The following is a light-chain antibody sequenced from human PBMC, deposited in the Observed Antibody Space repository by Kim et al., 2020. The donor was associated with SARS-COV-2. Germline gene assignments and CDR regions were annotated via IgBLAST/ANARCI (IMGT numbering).Light chain of an antibody. J-gene: IGKJ2*01. CDR1: QSVLYSSNNKNY. V-gene: IGKV4-1*01. CDR3: HQYYSSPYT. Sequence: DIVMTQSPYSLAVSLGERATINCKSSQSVLYSSNNKNYLAWYQQKPGQPPKLLIYWASTRESGVPDRFSGSGSGTDFTLTISSLQAEDVAVYYCHQYYSSPYTFGQGTKLEI. CDR2: WAS.